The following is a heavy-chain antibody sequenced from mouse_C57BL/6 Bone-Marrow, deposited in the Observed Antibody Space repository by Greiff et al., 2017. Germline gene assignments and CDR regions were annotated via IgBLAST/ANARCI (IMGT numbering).Heavy chain of an antibody. V-gene: IGHV5-4*01. Sequence: EVHLVESGGGLVKPGGSLKLSCAASGFTFSSYAMSWVRQTPEKRLEWVATISDGGSYTYYPDNVKGRFTISRDNAKNNLYLQMSHLKSEDTAMYYCARENYGSRGFAYWGQGTLVTVSA. CDR3: ARENYGSRGFAY. CDR1: GFTFSSYA. J-gene: IGHJ3*01. CDR2: ISDGGSYT. D-gene: IGHD1-1*01.